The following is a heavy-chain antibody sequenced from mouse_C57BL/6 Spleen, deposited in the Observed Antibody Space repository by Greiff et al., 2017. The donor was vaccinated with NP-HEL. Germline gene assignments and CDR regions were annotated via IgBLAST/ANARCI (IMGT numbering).Heavy chain of an antibody. CDR2: IWRGGST. D-gene: IGHD2-4*01. CDR3: AKKGSIYYDFEGAMDY. V-gene: IGHV2-5*01. Sequence: VQRVESGPGLVQPSQSLSITCTVSGFSLTSYGVHWVRQSPGKGLEWLGVIWRGGSTDYNAAFMSRLSITKDNSKSQVFFKMNSLQADDTAIYYCAKKGSIYYDFEGAMDYWGQGTSVTVSS. J-gene: IGHJ4*01. CDR1: GFSLTSYG.